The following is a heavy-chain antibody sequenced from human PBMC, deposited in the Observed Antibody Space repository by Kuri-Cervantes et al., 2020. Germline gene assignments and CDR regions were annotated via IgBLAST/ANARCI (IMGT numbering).Heavy chain of an antibody. D-gene: IGHD2-2*01. CDR2: IYHSGST. V-gene: IGHV4-30-2*01. Sequence: LRLSCAVSGGSISSGGYSWSWIRQPPGKGLEWIGYIYHSGSTYYNPSLKSRVTISVDRSKNQFSLKLSSVTAADTAVYYCARANDCSSTSCKTTWYFDLWGRGTLVTVSS. CDR3: ARANDCSSTSCKTTWYFDL. J-gene: IGHJ2*01. CDR1: GGSISSGGYS.